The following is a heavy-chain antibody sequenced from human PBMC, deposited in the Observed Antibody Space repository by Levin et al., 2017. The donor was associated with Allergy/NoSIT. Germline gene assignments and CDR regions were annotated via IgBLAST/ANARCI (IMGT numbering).Heavy chain of an antibody. CDR1: GFTFGDYA. CDR3: TRLGLGNYDILTGYYWVEYYFDY. J-gene: IGHJ4*02. V-gene: IGHV3-49*03. Sequence: PGGSLRLSCTASGFTFGDYAMSWFRQAPGKGLEWVGFIRSKAYGGTTEYAASVKGRFTISRDDSKSIAYLQMNSLKTEDTAVYYCTRLGLGNYDILTGYYWVEYYFDYWGQGTLVTVSS. D-gene: IGHD3-9*01. CDR2: IRSKAYGGTT.